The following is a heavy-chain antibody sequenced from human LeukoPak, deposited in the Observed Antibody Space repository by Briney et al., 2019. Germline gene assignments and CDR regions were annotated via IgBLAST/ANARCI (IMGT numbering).Heavy chain of an antibody. CDR1: GFTFSSYS. J-gene: IGHJ4*02. Sequence: GGSLRLSCAASGFTFSSYSMSWVRQAPGKGLEWVGRIKTKTGGGTTAFAAPVKGRFTMSRDDSKNTLYLQMNSLKTEDTAMYYCTTGGLWYSGRVFWGQGTLVTVS. V-gene: IGHV3-15*01. CDR3: TTGGLWYSGRVF. D-gene: IGHD3-10*01. CDR2: IKTKTGGGTT.